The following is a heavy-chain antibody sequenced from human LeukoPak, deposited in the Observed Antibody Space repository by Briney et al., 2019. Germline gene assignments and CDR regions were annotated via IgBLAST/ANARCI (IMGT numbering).Heavy chain of an antibody. CDR1: GGSISGYY. Sequence: SETLSLTCTVSGGSISGYYWSWIRQPPGKGLEWIGYIYYSGSTNYNPSLKSRVTISVDTSKNQFSLKLSSVTAADTAVYYCARHLGYCSSTSCFHNWFDPWGQGTTVTVSS. CDR3: ARHLGYCSSTSCFHNWFDP. V-gene: IGHV4-59*01. CDR2: IYYSGST. D-gene: IGHD2-2*01. J-gene: IGHJ5*01.